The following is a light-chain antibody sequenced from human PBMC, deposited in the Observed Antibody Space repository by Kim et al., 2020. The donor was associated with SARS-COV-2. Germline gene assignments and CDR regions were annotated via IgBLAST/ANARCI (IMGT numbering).Light chain of an antibody. Sequence: EIVMTQSPATLSVSPGERATLSCRASQNVNSNLAWYQQRPGQAPRLLIYGASTRATAIPARFSGSGSGTEFTLTISSLQSEDFALYYCQQYKKWPPHTFGQGTKLEI. CDR2: GAS. J-gene: IGKJ2*01. CDR3: QQYKKWPPHT. V-gene: IGKV3-15*01. CDR1: QNVNSN.